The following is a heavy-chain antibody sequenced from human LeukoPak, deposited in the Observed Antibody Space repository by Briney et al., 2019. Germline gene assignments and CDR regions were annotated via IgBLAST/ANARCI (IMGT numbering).Heavy chain of an antibody. D-gene: IGHD3-22*01. Sequence: ASVKVSCKASGYTFTSYDISWVRQATGQGLEWMGWMNPNSGNTGYAQKFQGRVTITRNTSISTAYMELSSLRSEDTAVYYCARDGVRNYYDSSGYYSWFDPWGQGTLVTVSS. CDR2: MNPNSGNT. V-gene: IGHV1-8*03. J-gene: IGHJ5*02. CDR1: GYTFTSYD. CDR3: ARDGVRNYYDSSGYYSWFDP.